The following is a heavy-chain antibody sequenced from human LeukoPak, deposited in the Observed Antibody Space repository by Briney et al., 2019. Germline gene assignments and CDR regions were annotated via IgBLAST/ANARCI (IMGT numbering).Heavy chain of an antibody. CDR1: GFTFSSYE. J-gene: IGHJ3*02. CDR3: AREGVGIASSSSHDAFDI. CDR2: ISSSGSTI. V-gene: IGHV3-48*03. D-gene: IGHD6-6*01. Sequence: PGGSLRLSCAASGFTFSSYEMNWVRQAPGKGLEWVSYISSSGSTIYYADSVKGRFTISRDNAKNSLYLQMNSLRAEDTAVYYCAREGVGIASSSSHDAFDIWGQGTMVTVSS.